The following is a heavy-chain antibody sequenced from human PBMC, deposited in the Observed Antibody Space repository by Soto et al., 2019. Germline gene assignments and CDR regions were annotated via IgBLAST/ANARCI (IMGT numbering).Heavy chain of an antibody. J-gene: IGHJ4*02. CDR1: GYTFTSYG. Sequence: QVQLVQSGAEVKKPGASVKVSCKASGYTFTSYGISWVRQAPGQGLEWMGWISAYNGNTNYAQKLQGRVTMTTDTAASTAYRERRSLRSDDTAVYYCARDKGDGSGSYYGYWGQGTLVTVSS. D-gene: IGHD3-10*01. V-gene: IGHV1-18*01. CDR2: ISAYNGNT. CDR3: ARDKGDGSGSYYGY.